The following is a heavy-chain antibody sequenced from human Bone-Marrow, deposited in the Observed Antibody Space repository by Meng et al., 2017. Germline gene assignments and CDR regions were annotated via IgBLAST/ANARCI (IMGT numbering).Heavy chain of an antibody. D-gene: IGHD6-13*01. V-gene: IGHV1-18*01. CDR2: ISAYNGNT. CDR1: GYTFTSYG. Sequence: ASVKVSCKASGYTFTSYGISWVRQAPGQGLEWMGWISAYNGNTNYAQKLQGRVTMTTDTSTSTAYMERRSLRSDDTAVYYCARVLVQKPGYSSSPRYAFDIWGKGTMVTVSS. J-gene: IGHJ3*02. CDR3: ARVLVQKPGYSSSPRYAFDI.